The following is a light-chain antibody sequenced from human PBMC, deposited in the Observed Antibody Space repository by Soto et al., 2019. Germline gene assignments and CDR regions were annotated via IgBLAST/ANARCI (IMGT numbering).Light chain of an antibody. Sequence: EIVLTQSPGTLSLSPGERATLSCRASHSVSSSYLAWYQQKPGQAPRLLIYGASSRATSIPDRFSGSESGTDYTLTISSLQSEDFAVYYCQQYVSFPPSTFGQGTRLEIK. CDR2: GAS. J-gene: IGKJ5*01. CDR3: QQYVSFPPST. V-gene: IGKV3-20*01. CDR1: HSVSSSY.